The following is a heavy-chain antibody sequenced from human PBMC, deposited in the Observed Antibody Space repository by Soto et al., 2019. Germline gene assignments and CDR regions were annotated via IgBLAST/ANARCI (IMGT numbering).Heavy chain of an antibody. J-gene: IGHJ6*03. D-gene: IGHD3-3*01. Sequence: GGSLRLSCAASGFTFSSYGMHWVRQAPGKGLEWVAVIWYDGSNKYYADSVKGRFTISRDNSKNTLYLQMNSLRAEDTAVYYRASPYYDFWSGSRYYYYMDVWGKGTTVTVS. CDR2: IWYDGSNK. V-gene: IGHV3-33*01. CDR1: GFTFSSYG. CDR3: ASPYYDFWSGSRYYYYMDV.